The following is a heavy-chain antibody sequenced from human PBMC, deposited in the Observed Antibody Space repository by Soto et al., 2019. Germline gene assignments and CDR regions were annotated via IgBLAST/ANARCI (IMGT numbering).Heavy chain of an antibody. Sequence: GESLKISCKGSGYSFTSYWIGWVRQMPGKGLEWMGIIYPGDSDTRYSPSFQGQVTISADKSISTAYLQWSSLKASDTAMYYCARLARAYPITIFGVAKGEGFDPWGQGTLVTVSS. CDR3: ARLARAYPITIFGVAKGEGFDP. J-gene: IGHJ5*02. CDR2: IYPGDSDT. CDR1: GYSFTSYW. V-gene: IGHV5-51*01. D-gene: IGHD3-3*01.